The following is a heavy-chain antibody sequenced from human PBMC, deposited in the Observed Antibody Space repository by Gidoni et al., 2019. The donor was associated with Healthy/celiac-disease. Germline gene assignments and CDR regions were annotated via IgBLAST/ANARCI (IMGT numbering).Heavy chain of an antibody. CDR2: IFSNDEK. CDR1: EFSLRNARMG. J-gene: IGHJ4*02. CDR3: ARIRDGDACDY. V-gene: IGHV2-26*01. D-gene: IGHD4-17*01. Sequence: QVTLKESGPVLVKPTETLPLTCTVSEFSLRNARMGVRWIRQPPGKALEWLAHIFSNDEKTYSTSLKSRLTISKDTSKSQVVLTMTNMDPVDTATYYCARIRDGDACDYWGQGTLVTVSS.